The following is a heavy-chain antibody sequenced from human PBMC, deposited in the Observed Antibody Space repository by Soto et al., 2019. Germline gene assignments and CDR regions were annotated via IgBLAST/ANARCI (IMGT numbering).Heavy chain of an antibody. V-gene: IGHV1-18*01. Sequence: APVNGACKRAGYSMTVDVVGRLSKKTEQGIEWMGWISAYSGNTNYAQKLQGRVTMTTDTSTSTAYMELRSLRSDDTAVYYCARADLYDFWSGYYPVTPYLFDYWGQGTLVTVS. CDR2: ISAYSGNT. CDR3: ARADLYDFWSGYYPVTPYLFDY. D-gene: IGHD3-3*01. J-gene: IGHJ4*02. CDR1: GYSMTVDV.